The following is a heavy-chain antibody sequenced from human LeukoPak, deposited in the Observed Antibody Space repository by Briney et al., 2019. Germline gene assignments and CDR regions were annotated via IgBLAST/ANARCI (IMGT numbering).Heavy chain of an antibody. D-gene: IGHD6-13*01. CDR2: IYYSGST. CDR1: GGSISSYY. J-gene: IGHJ4*02. Sequence: PSETLSLTCTVSGGSISSYYWSWIRQPPGKGLEWIGYIYYSGSTNYNPSLKSRVTISVDTSKNQFSLKLSSVTAADTAVYYCARHTSGIAAAGIDYWGQGTLVTASS. V-gene: IGHV4-59*08. CDR3: ARHTSGIAAAGIDY.